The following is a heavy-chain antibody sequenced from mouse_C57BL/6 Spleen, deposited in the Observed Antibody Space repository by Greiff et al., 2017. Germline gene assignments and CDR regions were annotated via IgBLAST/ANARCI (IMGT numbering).Heavy chain of an antibody. CDR2: IRSKSNNYAT. Sequence: EVKLVESGGGLVQPKGSLKLSCAASGFSFNTYAMNWVRQAPGKGLEWVARIRSKSNNYATYYADSVKDRFTISRDDSESMLYLQMNNLKTEDTAMYYCVRHGHYDGSSLRDYYARDYWGQGTSVTVSS. CDR3: VRHGHYDGSSLRDYYARDY. J-gene: IGHJ4*01. V-gene: IGHV10-1*01. CDR1: GFSFNTYA. D-gene: IGHD1-1*01.